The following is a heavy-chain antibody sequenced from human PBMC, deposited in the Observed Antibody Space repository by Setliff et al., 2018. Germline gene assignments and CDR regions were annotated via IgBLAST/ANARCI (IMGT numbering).Heavy chain of an antibody. V-gene: IGHV4-34*12. CDR2: IILSGST. J-gene: IGHJ4*02. CDR1: GGSFSGYY. Sequence: SETLSLTCAVYGGSFSGYYWSWIRQPPGKRLEWIGDIILSGSTNSNPSLKSLVTISMDTYKNQFYLKVSSVTAADTAVYYCARSFSRRKKFLLDYWGQGALVTVSS. CDR3: ARSFSRRKKFLLDY.